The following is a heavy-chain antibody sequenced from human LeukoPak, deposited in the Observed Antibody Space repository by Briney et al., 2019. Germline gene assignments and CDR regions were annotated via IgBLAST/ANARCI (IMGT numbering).Heavy chain of an antibody. CDR1: GFTFSSYA. D-gene: IGHD6-13*01. CDR2: ISGSGGST. J-gene: IGHJ6*02. Sequence: GGFLRLSCAASGFTFSSYAMSWVRQAPGKGLEWVSAISGSGGSTYYADSVKGRFTISRDNSKNTLYLQMNSLRAEDTAVYYCAKVGSSWYSYYYYGMDVWGQGTTVTVSS. CDR3: AKVGSSWYSYYYYGMDV. V-gene: IGHV3-23*01.